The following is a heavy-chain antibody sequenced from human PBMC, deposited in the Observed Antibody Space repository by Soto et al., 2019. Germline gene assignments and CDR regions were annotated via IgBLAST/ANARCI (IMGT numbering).Heavy chain of an antibody. D-gene: IGHD2-21*02. V-gene: IGHV5-51*01. Sequence: GESLKISCKGSGYSFSTYLLGCVRQMPGKGLEWIGLGYPSKSQTMYSPSFQGQVTISADEHSSTADLQRSSLKASDTAIYFCARRAYCGGDCARNHYEYYSFDVWGHGATVNVSS. CDR2: GYPSKSQT. J-gene: IGHJ6*02. CDR3: ARRAYCGGDCARNHYEYYSFDV. CDR1: GYSFSTYL.